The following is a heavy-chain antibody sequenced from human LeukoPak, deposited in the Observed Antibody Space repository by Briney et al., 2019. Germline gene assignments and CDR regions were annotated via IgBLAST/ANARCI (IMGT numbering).Heavy chain of an antibody. Sequence: GGSLRLSGAGSEFTFSSYTMNWVRQAPGKGLEWISSISSSSSYIYYADSVKGRFTISRDNAKNSLYLQMNSLRAEDTAVYYCARDCGGDCFSYYWGQGTLVTVSS. CDR2: ISSSSSYI. CDR3: ARDCGGDCFSYY. D-gene: IGHD2-21*02. CDR1: EFTFSSYT. V-gene: IGHV3-21*01. J-gene: IGHJ4*02.